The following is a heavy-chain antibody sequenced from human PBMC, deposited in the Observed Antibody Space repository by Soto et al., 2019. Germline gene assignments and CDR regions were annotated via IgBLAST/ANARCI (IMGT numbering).Heavy chain of an antibody. Sequence: SETLSLTCTVSGGSISCSSYYWGWIRQPPGKGLEWIGSIYYSGSTYYNPSLKSRVTISVDTSKNQFSLKLSPVTAADTAVYYCASQGGDTVLLFAAHGHYYGMDVWGQGTTVTVSS. D-gene: IGHD3-16*01. CDR3: ASQGGDTVLLFAAHGHYYGMDV. CDR1: GGSISCSSYY. J-gene: IGHJ6*02. V-gene: IGHV4-39*01. CDR2: IYYSGST.